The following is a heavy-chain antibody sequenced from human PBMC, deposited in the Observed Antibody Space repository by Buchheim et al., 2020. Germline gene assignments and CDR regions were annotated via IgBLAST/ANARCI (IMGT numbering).Heavy chain of an antibody. CDR1: GFTFDDYA. V-gene: IGHV3-9*01. J-gene: IGHJ6*02. CDR2: ISWNSGSI. CDR3: AKVLSGALYGMDV. Sequence: EVQLVESGGGLVQPGRSLRLSCAASGFTFDDYAMHWVRQAPGKGLEWVSGISWNSGSIGYADSVKGRFTISRDNAKNSRSLQMNSLRAEDTALYYCAKVLSGALYGMDVWGQGTT. D-gene: IGHD1-26*01.